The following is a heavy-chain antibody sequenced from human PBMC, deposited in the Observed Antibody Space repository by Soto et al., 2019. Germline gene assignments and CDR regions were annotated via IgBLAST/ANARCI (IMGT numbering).Heavy chain of an antibody. Sequence: SVKVSCKASGFTFSSSAIQWVRQARGQRLEWIGWIVVGNGNTNYAQKFQKRVTITRDMSTSTAYMELSNLRSDDTAVYYCVVAAQPYYFDYWGQGTLVTVSS. J-gene: IGHJ4*02. CDR3: VVAAQPYYFDY. CDR2: IVVGNGNT. CDR1: GFTFSSSA. V-gene: IGHV1-58*02.